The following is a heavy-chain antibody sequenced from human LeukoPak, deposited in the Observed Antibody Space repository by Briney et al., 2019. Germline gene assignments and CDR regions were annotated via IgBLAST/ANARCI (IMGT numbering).Heavy chain of an antibody. CDR2: IYASGIT. V-gene: IGHV4-4*07. Sequence: SETLSLTCTVSGGSISSFYWTWIRQPAGVGLEWIGRIYASGITNYNPSLESRVTMSMDTSKNRVSLKLSSVTAADTAVYYCARERDYTTSSGHYYYYSMDVWGKGTTVTVSS. D-gene: IGHD6-6*01. CDR1: GGSISSFY. J-gene: IGHJ6*03. CDR3: ARERDYTTSSGHYYYYSMDV.